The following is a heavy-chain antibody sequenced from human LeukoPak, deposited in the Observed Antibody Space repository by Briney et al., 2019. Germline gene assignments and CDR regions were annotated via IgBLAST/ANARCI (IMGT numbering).Heavy chain of an antibody. V-gene: IGHV1-46*01. CDR3: AREGGYCSGGSCSHHFDY. CDR1: GYTFTSYY. D-gene: IGHD2-15*01. Sequence: ASVKVSCKASGYTFTSYYMHWVRQAPGQGLEWMGIINPSGGSTSYAQKFQGRVTMTRDTSTSIVYMELSSLRSEDTAVYYCAREGGYCSGGSCSHHFDYWGQGTLVTVSS. CDR2: INPSGGST. J-gene: IGHJ4*02.